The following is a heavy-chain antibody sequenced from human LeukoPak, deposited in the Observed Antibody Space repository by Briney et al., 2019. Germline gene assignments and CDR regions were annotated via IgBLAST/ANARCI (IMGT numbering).Heavy chain of an antibody. CDR3: AKIPQWELLPYYFDY. J-gene: IGHJ4*02. CDR2: ISGSGGST. V-gene: IGHV3-23*01. D-gene: IGHD1-26*01. Sequence: GGSLRLSCAASGFTFSSYAMSWVRQAPGKGLEWVSAISGSGGSTYYADSVKGRFTISRDNSKNTLYLQMDSLRAEDTAVYYCAKIPQWELLPYYFDYWGQGTLVTVSS. CDR1: GFTFSSYA.